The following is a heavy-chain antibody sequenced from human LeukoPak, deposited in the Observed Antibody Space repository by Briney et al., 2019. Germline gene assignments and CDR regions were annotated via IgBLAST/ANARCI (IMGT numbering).Heavy chain of an antibody. Sequence: GGSLRLSCAASGFTFSSYAMSWVRQAPGKGLEWVSAISGSGGSTYYADSVKGRFTISRDNSKNTLYLQMNSLRAEDTAVYYCARHSSSWYLYYYYYMDVWGKGTTVTVSS. J-gene: IGHJ6*03. D-gene: IGHD6-13*01. CDR2: ISGSGGST. CDR3: ARHSSSWYLYYYYYMDV. V-gene: IGHV3-23*01. CDR1: GFTFSSYA.